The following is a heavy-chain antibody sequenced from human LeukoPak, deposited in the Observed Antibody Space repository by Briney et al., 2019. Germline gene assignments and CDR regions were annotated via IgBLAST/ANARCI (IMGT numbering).Heavy chain of an antibody. Sequence: ASVKVSCKASGYTFTSYGISWVRQAPGQGLEWMGWISAYNGNTNYAQKLQGRVTMTTDTSTSTAYMELRSLRSDDTAVYYCAKNLAGAGELGVSFDYGGQGPLVTVSS. CDR2: ISAYNGNT. CDR3: AKNLAGAGELGVSFDY. V-gene: IGHV1-18*01. J-gene: IGHJ4*02. CDR1: GYTFTSYG. D-gene: IGHD1-26*01.